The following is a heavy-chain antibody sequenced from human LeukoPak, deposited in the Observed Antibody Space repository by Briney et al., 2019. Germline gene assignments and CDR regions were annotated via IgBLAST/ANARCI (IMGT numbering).Heavy chain of an antibody. CDR1: GGSISSYY. CDR2: IHYRGST. D-gene: IGHD5-18*01. CDR3: ARSVLGYSYGLHIDY. Sequence: PSETLSLTCTVSGGSISSYYWSWIRQSPGEGLEWIGYIHYRGSTNYNPSLKSRFTISVDTSKNQFSLKLSSLTAADTAVYYCARSVLGYSYGLHIDYWGQGTLVTVSS. V-gene: IGHV4-59*01. J-gene: IGHJ4*02.